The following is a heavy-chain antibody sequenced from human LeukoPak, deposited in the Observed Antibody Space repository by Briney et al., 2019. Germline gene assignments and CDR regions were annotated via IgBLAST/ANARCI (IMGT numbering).Heavy chain of an antibody. CDR2: IYHSGST. J-gene: IGHJ1*01. CDR3: ERGGADRLHFQN. CDR1: GCSISTYY. D-gene: IGHD6-6*01. Sequence: SETLSLTCTVSGCSISTYYWNWLRQPPGKGLEWIGYIYHSGSTNYNPSLKSRVNISVDTYKNQFSLKLNYVTAADTAVYYCERGGADRLHFQNWGQGTLVTVSS. V-gene: IGHV4-59*01.